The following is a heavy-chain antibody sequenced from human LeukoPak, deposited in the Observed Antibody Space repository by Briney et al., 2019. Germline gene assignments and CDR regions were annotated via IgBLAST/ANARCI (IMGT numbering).Heavy chain of an antibody. CDR2: INPNSGGT. J-gene: IGHJ5*02. CDR3: ARDPTTYYYDSSGYYSVGWFDP. Sequence: ASVKVSCKASGYTFTGYYMHWVRQAPGQGLEWMGWINPNSGGTNYAQKFQGRVTVTRDTSISTAYMELSRLRSDDTAGYYCARDPTTYYYDSSGYYSVGWFDPWGQGTLVTVSS. CDR1: GYTFTGYY. V-gene: IGHV1-2*02. D-gene: IGHD3-22*01.